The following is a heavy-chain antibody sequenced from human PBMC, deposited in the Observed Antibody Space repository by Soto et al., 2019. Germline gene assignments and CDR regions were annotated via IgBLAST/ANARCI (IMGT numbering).Heavy chain of an antibody. D-gene: IGHD5-12*01. J-gene: IGHJ4*02. CDR2: ISSSSSTI. CDR3: ARARSRWLQLLRGYFDY. Sequence: GGSLRLSCAASGFTFSSYSMNWVRQAPGKGLEWVSYISSSSSTIYYADSVKGRFTISRDNAKNSLYLQMNSLRDEDTAVYYCARARSRWLQLLRGYFDYWGQGTLVTVSS. V-gene: IGHV3-48*02. CDR1: GFTFSSYS.